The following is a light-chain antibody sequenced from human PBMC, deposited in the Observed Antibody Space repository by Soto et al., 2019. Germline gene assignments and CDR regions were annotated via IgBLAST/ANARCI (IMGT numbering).Light chain of an antibody. CDR3: QQYSDWPYT. J-gene: IGKJ2*01. V-gene: IGKV3-15*01. CDR2: GAS. Sequence: EIVMTQSPATLSMSPGERASLSCRASQRVSSTLAWYQQKPGQSPRLLIYGASTRATGIPARFSGSGSGTQFTLTISSLQSKDFAVYYCQQYSDWPYTFGQGTKLEIK. CDR1: QRVSST.